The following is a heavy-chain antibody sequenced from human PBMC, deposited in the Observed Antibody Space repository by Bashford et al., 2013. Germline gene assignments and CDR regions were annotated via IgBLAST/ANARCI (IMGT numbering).Heavy chain of an antibody. V-gene: IGHV5-51*01. Sequence: GESLKISXKGSGYSFTSYWIGWVRQMPGKGLEWMGIIYPGDSDTRYSPSFQGQVTISADKSISTAYLQWSSLTSEDTAVYYCARRMVVPGTFDSLDIWGQGTMVTVSS. CDR2: IYPGDSDT. CDR3: ARRMVVPGTFDSLDI. J-gene: IGHJ3*02. CDR1: GYSFTSYW. D-gene: IGHD2-21*02.